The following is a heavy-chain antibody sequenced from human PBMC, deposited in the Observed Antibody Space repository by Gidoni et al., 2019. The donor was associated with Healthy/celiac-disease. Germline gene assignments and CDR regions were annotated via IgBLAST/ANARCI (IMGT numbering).Heavy chain of an antibody. Sequence: QVQLQESGPGLVKPSQTLSLTCTVSGGSISSGSYYWSWIRQPAGKGLEWIGRSYTSGSPNYNPSLKSRVTISVDTSKNQCSLKLSSVTAADTAVYYCARDLLGSGSTLWGQGTLVTVSS. D-gene: IGHD3-10*01. CDR2: SYTSGSP. V-gene: IGHV4-61*02. CDR3: ARDLLGSGSTL. J-gene: IGHJ4*02. CDR1: GGSISSGSYY.